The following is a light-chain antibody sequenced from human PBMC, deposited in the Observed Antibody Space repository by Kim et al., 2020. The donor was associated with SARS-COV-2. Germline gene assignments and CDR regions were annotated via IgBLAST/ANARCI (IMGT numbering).Light chain of an antibody. V-gene: IGLV1-51*01. CDR2: DNN. J-gene: IGLJ2*01. Sequence: KVTNSCSGTSSNIGNNYVYWYQRFPGTAPKLLIYDNNKRPSGIPDRFTGSKSGTSATLDITGLQTGDEADYYCGTCDSTLSGYVVFGGGTQLTV. CDR1: SSNIGNNY. CDR3: GTCDSTLSGYVV.